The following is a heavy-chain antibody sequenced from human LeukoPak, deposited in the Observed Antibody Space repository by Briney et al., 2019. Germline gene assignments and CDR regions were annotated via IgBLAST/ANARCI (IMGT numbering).Heavy chain of an antibody. Sequence: GESLKISCKGFGYSFTSYWTGWVGQIPGKGLEWLGFIYPGDSDTRYSPSFQGQVTISADKSISTAYLQWSSLKASDTAMYYCARHWHGYYYYGMDVWGQGTTVTVSS. CDR2: IYPGDSDT. J-gene: IGHJ6*02. CDR1: GYSFTSYW. V-gene: IGHV5-51*01. CDR3: ARHWHGYYYYGMDV.